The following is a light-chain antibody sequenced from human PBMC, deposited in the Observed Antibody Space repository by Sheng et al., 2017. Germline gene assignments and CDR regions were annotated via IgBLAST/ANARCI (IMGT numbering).Light chain of an antibody. Sequence: EIVLTQSPGTLSLSPGERATLSCSASQSISSIYLAWYQQKPGQAPRLLIYGASNRATGIPDRFSGSGSGTDFTLTISRVEPEDFAVYYCQQYGNSPWTFGQGTKVEVK. CDR3: QQYGNSPWT. J-gene: IGKJ1*01. CDR2: GAS. CDR1: QSISSIY. V-gene: IGKV3-20*01.